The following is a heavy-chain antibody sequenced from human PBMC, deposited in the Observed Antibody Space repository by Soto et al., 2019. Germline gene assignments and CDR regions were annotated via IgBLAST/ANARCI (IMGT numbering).Heavy chain of an antibody. J-gene: IGHJ6*02. D-gene: IGHD2-15*01. V-gene: IGHV4-59*01. CDR1: GGSISSYY. CDR2: IYYSGST. Sequence: SETLSLTCTVSGGSISSYYWSWIRQPPGKGLEWIGYIYYSGSTNYNPSLKSRVTISVDTSKNQFSLKLSSVTAADTAVYYCARMTGYCSGGSCFFAGMAVWGQGTTVTVSS. CDR3: ARMTGYCSGGSCFFAGMAV.